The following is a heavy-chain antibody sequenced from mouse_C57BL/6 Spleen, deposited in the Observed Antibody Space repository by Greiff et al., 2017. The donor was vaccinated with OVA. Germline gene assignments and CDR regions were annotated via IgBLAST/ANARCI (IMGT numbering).Heavy chain of an antibody. V-gene: IGHV1-15*01. J-gene: IGHJ1*03. Sequence: VQLQQSGAELVRPGASVTLSCKASGYTFTDYEMHWVKQTPVHGLEWIGAIDPETGGTAYNQKFKGKAILTADKSSSTAYMELRSLTSEDSAVYYCTREGLSNWYFDVWGTGTTVTVSS. CDR2: IDPETGGT. CDR1: GYTFTDYE. CDR3: TREGLSNWYFDV.